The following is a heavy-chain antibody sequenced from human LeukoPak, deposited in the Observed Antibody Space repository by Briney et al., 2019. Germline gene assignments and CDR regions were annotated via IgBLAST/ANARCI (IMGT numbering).Heavy chain of an antibody. CDR2: IYHSGST. J-gene: IGHJ3*01. Sequence: PSGTLSLTCAVSSDSISSTYWWTWVRQPPGKGLEWIGEIYHSGSTNYNPSLKSRLTISVDKSKNQFSLNLTSVTAADTAVYYCAKDPPVGPTTTDVFDVWGQGTIVTVSS. CDR3: AKDPPVGPTTTDVFDV. D-gene: IGHD1-26*01. CDR1: SDSISSTYW. V-gene: IGHV4-4*02.